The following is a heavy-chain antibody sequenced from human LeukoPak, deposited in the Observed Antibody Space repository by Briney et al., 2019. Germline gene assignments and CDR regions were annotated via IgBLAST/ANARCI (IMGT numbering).Heavy chain of an antibody. CDR2: ISSGGSYI. J-gene: IGHJ4*02. D-gene: IGHD2-15*01. Sequence: GGSLRLSCTASGFTLSSYSMTWVRQAPGKGLEGVSSISSGGSYIYYADSVKGRFTTSRDNARNSLYLQMNSLRAEDTAVYYCAKADYPTVSCIDDWGQGTLVTVSS. CDR1: GFTLSSYS. CDR3: AKADYPTVSCIDD. V-gene: IGHV3-21*04.